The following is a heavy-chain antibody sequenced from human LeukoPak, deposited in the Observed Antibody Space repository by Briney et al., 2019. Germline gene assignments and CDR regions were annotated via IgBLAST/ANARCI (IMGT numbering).Heavy chain of an antibody. V-gene: IGHV3-53*01. CDR1: GFAVSNSY. J-gene: IGHJ5*02. CDR2: SYTGGGT. CDR3: ARDLGQYYDTSDNWFDP. Sequence: PGESLRLSCVASGFAVSNSYMSWVRQAPGKGLEWVSVSYTGGGTYYADSVKGRFTISRDNAKNTLNLQMNSLRAEDTAVYYCARDLGQYYDTSDNWFDPWGQGTLVTVSS. D-gene: IGHD3-22*01.